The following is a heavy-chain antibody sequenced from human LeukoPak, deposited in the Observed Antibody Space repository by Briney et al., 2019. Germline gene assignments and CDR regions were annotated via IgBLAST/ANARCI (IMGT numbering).Heavy chain of an antibody. D-gene: IGHD6-19*01. CDR3: ARARYNSVGFYY. Sequence: PGGSLRLSCAASGFPFSSYAMHWVRQAPGKGLEYVSAISSNGGSTYYANSVKGRFTISRDNSKNTLYLQMGSLRAEDMAVYYCARARYNSVGFYYWGQGNLVTVSS. CDR1: GFPFSSYA. CDR2: ISSNGGST. V-gene: IGHV3-64*01. J-gene: IGHJ4*02.